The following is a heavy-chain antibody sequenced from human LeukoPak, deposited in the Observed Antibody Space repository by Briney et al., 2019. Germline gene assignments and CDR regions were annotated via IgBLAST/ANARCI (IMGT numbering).Heavy chain of an antibody. CDR2: INHSGST. CDR3: ARGVCSSTSSPIRRAIDI. Sequence: SETLSLTCAVYGGSFSGYYCSWIRQPPGKGLEWIGEINHSGSTNYNPSLKSRVTISVDTSKNQFSLKLSSVTAADTAVYYCARGVCSSTSSPIRRAIDIRGQGTMVTVSS. J-gene: IGHJ3*02. CDR1: GGSFSGYY. D-gene: IGHD2-2*01. V-gene: IGHV4-34*01.